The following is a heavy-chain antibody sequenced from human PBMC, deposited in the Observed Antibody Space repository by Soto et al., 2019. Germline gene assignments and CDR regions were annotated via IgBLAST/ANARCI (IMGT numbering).Heavy chain of an antibody. CDR3: ARDPHYSNYWYFDL. Sequence: QVQLQESGPGLVKPSQTLSLTCTVSGGSISSGGYYWSWIRQHPGKGLEWIGYIYYSGSTYYNPSLTSRVTISVDTSKNQFSLKLSSVTAADTDVYYCARDPHYSNYWYFDLWGRGTLVTVSS. CDR2: IYYSGST. CDR1: GGSISSGGYY. D-gene: IGHD4-4*01. V-gene: IGHV4-31*03. J-gene: IGHJ2*01.